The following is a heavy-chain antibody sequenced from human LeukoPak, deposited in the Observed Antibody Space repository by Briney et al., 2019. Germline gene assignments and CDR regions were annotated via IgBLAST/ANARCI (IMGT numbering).Heavy chain of an antibody. V-gene: IGHV4-59*01. D-gene: IGHD3-22*01. CDR3: AREGSDSKIYYKADY. Sequence: SETLSLTCTVSGGSINTYYWSWIRQPPGKGLEWIGYISYSGSTKYNPSFESRVTITVDTSKNQFSLKVTSVTAADTAVYYCAREGSDSKIYYKADYWCQGTLVTVSS. CDR2: ISYSGST. J-gene: IGHJ4*02. CDR1: GGSINTYY.